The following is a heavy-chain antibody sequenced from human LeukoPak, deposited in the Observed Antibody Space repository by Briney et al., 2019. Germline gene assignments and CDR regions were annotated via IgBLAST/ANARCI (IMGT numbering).Heavy chain of an antibody. CDR3: VRGGIVGTTARIPLFDY. CDR2: IYYSGST. Sequence: ASETLSLTCTVSGGSISSYYWSWVRQPPGKGLEWIGYIYYSGSTNYNPSLKSRVTMSVDTSKNQFSLKLSSVTAADTAVHYCVRGGIVGTTARIPLFDYWGQGTLVTVSS. CDR1: GGSISSYY. J-gene: IGHJ4*02. D-gene: IGHD1-26*01. V-gene: IGHV4-59*01.